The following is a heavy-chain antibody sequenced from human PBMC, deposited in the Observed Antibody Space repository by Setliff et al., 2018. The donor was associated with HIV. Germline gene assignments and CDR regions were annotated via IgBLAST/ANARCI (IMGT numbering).Heavy chain of an antibody. CDR1: GFIFDRYG. J-gene: IGHJ3*02. CDR3: ASSYGDYDAFHI. CDR2: ISYDVSIR. V-gene: IGHV3-30*19. D-gene: IGHD4-17*01. Sequence: GSLRLSCAASGFIFDRYGMHWVRQAPGKGLEWVALISYDVSIRYYADSVKGRFTISRDRSKSTLYLQMNRLRTEDTAVYYCASSYGDYDAFHIWGQGTMVTVSS.